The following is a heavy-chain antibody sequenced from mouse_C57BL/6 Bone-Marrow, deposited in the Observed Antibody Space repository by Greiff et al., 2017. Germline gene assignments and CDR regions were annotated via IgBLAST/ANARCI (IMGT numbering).Heavy chain of an antibody. Sequence: EVKLVESEGGLVQPGSSMKLSCTASGFTFSDYYMAWVRQVPEKGLEWVAKINYDGSSTYYLDSLKSRFIISRDNAKNILYLQMSSLKSEDTATYYCARAIYYYGSLDVWGTGTTVTVSS. CDR1: GFTFSDYY. D-gene: IGHD1-1*01. J-gene: IGHJ1*03. V-gene: IGHV5-16*01. CDR2: INYDGSST. CDR3: ARAIYYYGSLDV.